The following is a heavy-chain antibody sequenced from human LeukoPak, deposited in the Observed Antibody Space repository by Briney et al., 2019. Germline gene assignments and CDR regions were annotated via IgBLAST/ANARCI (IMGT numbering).Heavy chain of an antibody. CDR2: ISGSGGST. CDR1: GFTFSSYA. D-gene: IGHD2-2*01. CDR3: AKDPSMVVPDQDDAFDI. V-gene: IGHV3-23*01. J-gene: IGHJ3*02. Sequence: GGSLRLSCAASGFTFSSYAMSWVRQAPGKGLEWVSAISGSGGSTYYADSVKSRFTISRDNSKNTLYLQMNGLRAEDTAVYYCAKDPSMVVPDQDDAFDIWGQGTMVTVSS.